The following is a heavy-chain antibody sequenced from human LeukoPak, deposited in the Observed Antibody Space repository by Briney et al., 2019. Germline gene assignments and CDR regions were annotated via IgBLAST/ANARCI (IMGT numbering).Heavy chain of an antibody. CDR2: ISSSGSTI. CDR1: GFTFSSYE. J-gene: IGHJ4*02. Sequence: PGGSLRLSCAASGFTFSSYEMNWVRQAPGKGLEWVSYISSSGSTIYYADSVKGRFTISRDNAKNSLYLQMNSLRAEDTAVYYCAREGPLVAAPFDYWDQGTLVTVSS. D-gene: IGHD2-15*01. V-gene: IGHV3-48*03. CDR3: AREGPLVAAPFDY.